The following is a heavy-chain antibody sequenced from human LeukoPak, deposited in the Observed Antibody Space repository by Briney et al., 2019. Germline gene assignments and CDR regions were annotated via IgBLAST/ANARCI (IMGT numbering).Heavy chain of an antibody. J-gene: IGHJ5*02. CDR2: FDPEDGET. D-gene: IGHD6-13*01. CDR3: ATGEYSSSWHNQFDP. V-gene: IGHV1-24*01. CDR1: GYTLTELS. Sequence: ASVKVSCKVSGYTLTELSMHWVRQAPGKGLEWMGGFDPEDGETIYAQKFQGRVTMTGDTSTDTVYMELSSLRSEDTAVYYCATGEYSSSWHNQFDPWGQGTLVTVSS.